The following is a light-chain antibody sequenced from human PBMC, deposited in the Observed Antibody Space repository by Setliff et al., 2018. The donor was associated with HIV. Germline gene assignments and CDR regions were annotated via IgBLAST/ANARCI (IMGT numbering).Light chain of an antibody. V-gene: IGLV2-23*01. J-gene: IGLJ1*01. CDR1: SNDVGRYDL. Sequence: QSVLTQPASVSGSPGQSITISCTGTSNDVGRYDLVSWYQQHHAWAPKLIIYQATRRPSGVSNRFSGSKSGNVASLTISGLQAEDEADYYCCSNTGSNTFVFGTGTKVTVL. CDR2: QAT. CDR3: CSNTGSNTFV.